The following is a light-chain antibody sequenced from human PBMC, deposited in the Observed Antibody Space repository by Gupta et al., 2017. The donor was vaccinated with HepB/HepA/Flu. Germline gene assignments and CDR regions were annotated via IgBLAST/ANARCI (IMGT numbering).Light chain of an antibody. CDR2: DAS. J-gene: IGKJ3*01. CDR3: QQYHNVPLP. V-gene: IGKV1-33*01. CDR1: IDIRKF. Sequence: DIHMIQSPSSLSASVGDRVTITCQSSIDIRKFLNWYQQKPGKAPKLLIYDASNLETGVPSRFSGSGSGTDFTFTISSLQPEDIATYYCQQYHNVPLPFGPGTKVDFK.